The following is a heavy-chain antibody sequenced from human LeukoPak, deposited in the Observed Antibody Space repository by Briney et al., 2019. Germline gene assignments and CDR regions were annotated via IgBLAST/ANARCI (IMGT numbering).Heavy chain of an antibody. CDR3: ARATDNWFDP. J-gene: IGHJ5*02. V-gene: IGHV1-69*13. D-gene: IGHD1-26*01. Sequence: GASVKVSCKASGGTFSSYAISWVRQAPGQGLEWMGGIIPIFGTANYAQKFQGRVTITADESTSTAYMGLSSLRSEDTAVYYCARATDNWFDPWGQGTLVTVSS. CDR1: GGTFSSYA. CDR2: IIPIFGTA.